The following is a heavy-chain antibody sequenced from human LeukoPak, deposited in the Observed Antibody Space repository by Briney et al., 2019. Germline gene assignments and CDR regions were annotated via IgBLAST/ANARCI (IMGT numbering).Heavy chain of an antibody. V-gene: IGHV3-74*01. CDR1: GFIFSSYW. J-gene: IGHJ4*02. Sequence: GGSLRLSCAASGFIFSSYWMHWVRQAPGKGPVWVSRINSDGSSTGYADSVKGRFTISRDNAKNTLYLQMNSLRAEDTAVYYCARRVVVPAAPYYFDYWGQGTLVTVSS. CDR2: INSDGSST. CDR3: ARRVVVPAAPYYFDY. D-gene: IGHD2-2*01.